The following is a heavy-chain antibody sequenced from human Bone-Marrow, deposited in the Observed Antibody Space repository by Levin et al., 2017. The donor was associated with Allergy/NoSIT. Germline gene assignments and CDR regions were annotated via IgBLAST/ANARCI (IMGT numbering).Heavy chain of an antibody. D-gene: IGHD6-13*01. V-gene: IGHV3-30-3*01. J-gene: IGHJ3*02. CDR2: TSYDGNNK. CDR3: ARTRGSSWSRDAFDI. CDR1: GSTFSSYA. Sequence: GGSLRLSCAASGSTFSSYAMDWVRQAPGKGLEWVGVTSYDGNNKYYADSVKGRFTISRDNSKNTLYLQMNSLRGEDTALYYCARTRGSSWSRDAFDIWGQGTMVTVSS.